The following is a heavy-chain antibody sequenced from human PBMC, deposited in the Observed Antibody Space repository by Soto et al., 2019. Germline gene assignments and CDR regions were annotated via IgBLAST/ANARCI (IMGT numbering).Heavy chain of an antibody. CDR1: GFTFSSYA. V-gene: IGHV3-23*01. CDR2: ISGSGGST. J-gene: IGHJ4*02. D-gene: IGHD6-19*01. Sequence: EVQLLESGGGLVQTGGSLRPSCAASGFTFSSYAMSWVRQAPGKGLEWVSAISGSGGSTYYADSVKGRFTISRDNSKNTLYLQMDSLRAEDTAVYYCAKDKKSSGWYFDYWGQGTLVTVSS. CDR3: AKDKKSSGWYFDY.